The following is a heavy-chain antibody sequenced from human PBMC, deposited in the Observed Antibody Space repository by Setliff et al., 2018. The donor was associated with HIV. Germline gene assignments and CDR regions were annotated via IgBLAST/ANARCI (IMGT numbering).Heavy chain of an antibody. CDR1: RFDFNNYW. J-gene: IGHJ6*02. CDR3: ARKLRPGHGVDV. CDR2: IGQDGSEK. D-gene: IGHD3-10*01. Sequence: GGSLRLSCAASRFDFNNYWMCWVRQAPGKGLEWVANIGQDGSEKNYVDSVKGRFTISSDNAKNSMDLQMNSLRAEDTAIYYCARKLRPGHGVDVWGQGTTVTVSS. V-gene: IGHV3-7*01.